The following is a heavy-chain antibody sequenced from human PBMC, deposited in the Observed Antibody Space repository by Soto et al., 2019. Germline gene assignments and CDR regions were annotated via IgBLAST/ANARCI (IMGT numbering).Heavy chain of an antibody. CDR2: INPNGGVT. D-gene: IGHD5-18*01. V-gene: IGHV1-46*01. CDR3: ATSVNSAMAFDY. J-gene: IGHJ4*02. CDR1: GYTFTHYY. Sequence: ASMKVSCKASGYTFTHYYIHWVRQAPGQGLEWMGIINPNGGVTTYAQKFRAGFTMTRDTSTSTVYMELSSLRSEDSAVYYCATSVNSAMAFDYWGQGTLVTVS.